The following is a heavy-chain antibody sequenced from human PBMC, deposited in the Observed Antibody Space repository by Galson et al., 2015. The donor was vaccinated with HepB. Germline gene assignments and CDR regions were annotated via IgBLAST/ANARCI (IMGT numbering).Heavy chain of an antibody. CDR1: GYTFTSYD. Sequence: SVKVSCKASGYTFTSYDINWVRQATGQGLEWMGWMNPNSGNTGYAQKFQGRVTMTRNTSISTAYMELSSLRSEDTAVYYCARGANIVVVPAAIRNWFDPWGQGTLVTVSS. CDR3: ARGANIVVVPAAIRNWFDP. V-gene: IGHV1-8*01. D-gene: IGHD2-2*02. J-gene: IGHJ5*02. CDR2: MNPNSGNT.